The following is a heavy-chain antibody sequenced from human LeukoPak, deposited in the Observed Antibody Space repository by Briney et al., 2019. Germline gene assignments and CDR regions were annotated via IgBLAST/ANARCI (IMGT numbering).Heavy chain of an antibody. CDR2: INPNSGCT. CDR1: GYTFTAYY. D-gene: IGHD2-21*02. J-gene: IGHJ4*02. Sequence: GASVKVSCKASGYTFTAYYMHWVRQAPGQGLEWMGWINPNSGCTNYAQKFQGRVTMTRDTPIGTAYMELSRLPSDDTVVYYCARLFPAYCGGDCYFDYWGQGTLVTVSS. V-gene: IGHV1-2*02. CDR3: ARLFPAYCGGDCYFDY.